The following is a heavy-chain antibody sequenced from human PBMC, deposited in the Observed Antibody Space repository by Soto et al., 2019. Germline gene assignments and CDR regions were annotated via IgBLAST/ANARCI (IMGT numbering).Heavy chain of an antibody. CDR2: INPKSGGT. V-gene: IGHV1-2*04. D-gene: IGHD2-8*01. Sequence: ASVKVSCKASGYSFTDYHIHRVRQAPGQGLEWLGRINPKSGGTSTAQKFQGWVTMTTDTSISTASMELTRLTSGDTAIYYCARGDSTDCSNGVCSFFYNHDMDVWGQGTTVTVSS. J-gene: IGHJ6*02. CDR3: ARGDSTDCSNGVCSFFYNHDMDV. CDR1: GYSFTDYH.